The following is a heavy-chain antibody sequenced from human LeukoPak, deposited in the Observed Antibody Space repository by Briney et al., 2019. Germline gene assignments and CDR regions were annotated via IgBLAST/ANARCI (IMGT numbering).Heavy chain of an antibody. Sequence: SETLSLTCAVYGGFFSGYYWSWIRQPPGKGLEWIGEINHSGSTNYNPSLKSRVTISVDTSKNQFSLKLSPVTAADTAVYYCARGRKGRSAFDIWGQGTMVTVSS. CDR1: GGFFSGYY. V-gene: IGHV4-34*01. CDR3: ARGRKGRSAFDI. J-gene: IGHJ3*02. CDR2: INHSGST.